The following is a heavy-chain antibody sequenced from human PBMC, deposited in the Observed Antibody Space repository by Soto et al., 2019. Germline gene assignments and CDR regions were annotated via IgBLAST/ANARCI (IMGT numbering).Heavy chain of an antibody. D-gene: IGHD1-7*01. J-gene: IGHJ5*02. CDR2: IYYSGST. V-gene: IGHV4-59*01. CDR3: AGYNWNYYFDP. Sequence: SETLSLTCTVSGGSISSYYWSWIRQPPGKGLEWIGYIYYSGSTNYNPSLKSRVTISVDTSKNQFSLKLSSVAAADTAVYYCAGYNWNYYFDPWGQGTLVTVSS. CDR1: GGSISSYY.